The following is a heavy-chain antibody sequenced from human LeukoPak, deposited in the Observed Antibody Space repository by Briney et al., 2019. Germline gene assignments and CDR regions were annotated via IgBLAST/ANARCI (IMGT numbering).Heavy chain of an antibody. Sequence: GGSLRLSCAASGFTFSSYSMNWVRQAPGKGLEWVSHITASGTAMFYADSVKGRFTISRDNAKNSLYLQMNSLRAEDTAVYYCARSGYSSGDYFDYWGQGTLVTVSS. D-gene: IGHD6-19*01. CDR3: ARSGYSSGDYFDY. CDR2: ITASGTAM. CDR1: GFTFSSYS. J-gene: IGHJ4*02. V-gene: IGHV3-48*01.